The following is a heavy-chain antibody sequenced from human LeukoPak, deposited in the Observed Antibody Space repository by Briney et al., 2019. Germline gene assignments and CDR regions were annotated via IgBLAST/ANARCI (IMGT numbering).Heavy chain of an antibody. CDR1: GFTFSSYN. Sequence: GGSLRLSCVASGFTFSSYNMNWVRQAPGKGLEWVSYISRSSITIYYADSVKGRFTISRDNAKNSLYLQMNSLRAEDTAVYYCARDRQEGIFDPWGQGTLVTVSS. D-gene: IGHD6-13*01. CDR3: ARDRQEGIFDP. V-gene: IGHV3-48*01. J-gene: IGHJ5*02. CDR2: ISRSSITI.